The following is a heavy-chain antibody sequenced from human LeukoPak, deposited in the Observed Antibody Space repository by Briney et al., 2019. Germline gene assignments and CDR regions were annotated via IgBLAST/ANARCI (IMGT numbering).Heavy chain of an antibody. CDR2: ISYDGRNT. CDR3: ARDSSYDSGGHYYVFDY. Sequence: PGGSLRLSCAASGFTFSSYAIHWVRQAPGKGLEWVGVISYDGRNTYYADSVKGRFTFSRDNSKNTLYLQMNSLRAEDTAVYYCARDSSYDSGGHYYVFDYWGQGTLVTVSS. CDR1: GFTFSSYA. V-gene: IGHV3-30-3*01. D-gene: IGHD3-22*01. J-gene: IGHJ4*02.